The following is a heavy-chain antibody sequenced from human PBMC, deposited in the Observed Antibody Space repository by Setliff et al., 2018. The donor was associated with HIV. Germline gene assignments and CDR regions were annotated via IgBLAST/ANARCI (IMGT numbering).Heavy chain of an antibody. Sequence: SETLSLTCSVSGGSIRSNSYYWGWIRQPPGKGLEWIGSISYSGNTYSSPSLKSRVIISVDASTNQVSLKLKSVTAADTAVYYCALTGHRLLRGYMDVWGKGTTVTVSS. CDR3: ALTGHRLLRGYMDV. CDR2: ISYSGNT. J-gene: IGHJ6*03. CDR1: GGSIRSNSYY. V-gene: IGHV4-39*07. D-gene: IGHD2-15*01.